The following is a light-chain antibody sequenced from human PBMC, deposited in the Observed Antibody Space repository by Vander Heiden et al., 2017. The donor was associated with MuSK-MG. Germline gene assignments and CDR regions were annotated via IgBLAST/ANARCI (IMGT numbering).Light chain of an antibody. Sequence: DIQMTHSPSSLSASVGDRVTITCRASQSISSYLNWYQQKPVKAPKLLIYAASSLQSGVPSRFSGSGSGTDFTLTISSLQPEDFATYYCQQSYSTPRTFGQGTKVEIK. CDR1: QSISSY. J-gene: IGKJ1*01. CDR2: AAS. V-gene: IGKV1-39*01. CDR3: QQSYSTPRT.